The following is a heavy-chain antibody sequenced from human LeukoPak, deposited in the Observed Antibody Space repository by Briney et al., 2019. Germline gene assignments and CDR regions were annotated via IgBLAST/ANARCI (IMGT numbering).Heavy chain of an antibody. Sequence: GRSLRLSCAASGFTFDDYAMHWVRQAPGKGLELVSGISWSSGTIGYADSVKGRFTISRDNAKNSLFLQMNSLRPEDMALYYCAKGPRYSYGYYFDYWGQGTLVTVSS. J-gene: IGHJ4*02. CDR1: GFTFDDYA. V-gene: IGHV3-9*03. CDR3: AKGPRYSYGYYFDY. CDR2: ISWSSGTI. D-gene: IGHD5-18*01.